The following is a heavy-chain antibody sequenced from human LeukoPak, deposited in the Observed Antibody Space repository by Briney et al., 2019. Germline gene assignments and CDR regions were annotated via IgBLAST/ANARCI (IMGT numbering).Heavy chain of an antibody. Sequence: GRSLRLSFAASGFTFDDYAMHWVRQAPGKGLEWVSGISWNSGSIGYADSVKGRFTISRDNAKNSLYLQMNSLRAEDTALYYCAKEVTVTTDNWFGPWGQGTLVTVSS. CDR1: GFTFDDYA. CDR3: AKEVTVTTDNWFGP. CDR2: ISWNSGSI. J-gene: IGHJ5*02. V-gene: IGHV3-9*01. D-gene: IGHD4-17*01.